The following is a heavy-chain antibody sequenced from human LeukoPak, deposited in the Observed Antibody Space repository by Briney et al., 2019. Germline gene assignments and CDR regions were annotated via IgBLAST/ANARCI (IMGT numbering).Heavy chain of an antibody. Sequence: SETLSLTCTVSDGSISSYYWSWIRQPAGKGLEWIGRIYTSGSTNYNPSLKSRVTMSVDTSKNQFSLKLSSVTAADTAVYYRARSTPREGNWYFDLWGRGTLVTVSS. CDR2: IYTSGST. J-gene: IGHJ2*01. D-gene: IGHD5/OR15-5a*01. CDR3: ARSTPREGNWYFDL. CDR1: DGSISSYY. V-gene: IGHV4-4*07.